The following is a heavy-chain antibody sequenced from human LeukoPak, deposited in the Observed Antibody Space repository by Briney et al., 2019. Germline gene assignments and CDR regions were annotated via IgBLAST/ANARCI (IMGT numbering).Heavy chain of an antibody. Sequence: ASVKVSCKACGYTFTTYSIHWLRQAPGQRPEWMGWINVGNGDTKYSQNFQGRVTLTRDTSASTAYMDLSSLRSEDTALYYCARDSTLAWGDCWFDPWGQGTLVTVSS. V-gene: IGHV1-3*01. J-gene: IGHJ5*02. CDR1: GYTFTTYS. D-gene: IGHD3/OR15-3a*01. CDR2: INVGNGDT. CDR3: ARDSTLAWGDCWFDP.